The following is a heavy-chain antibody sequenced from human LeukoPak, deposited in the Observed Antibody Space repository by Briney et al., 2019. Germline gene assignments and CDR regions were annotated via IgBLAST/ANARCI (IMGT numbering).Heavy chain of an antibody. CDR1: GFTFSNYA. Sequence: QPGGSLRLSCAASGFTFSNYAMSWVRQAPGKGLDWVSAITGSGGNTYYADSVKGRITISRDNSKNTLYLQMNSLRAEDTAVYYCAKWGDYDVLTGYYVSDYWGQGALVTVSS. J-gene: IGHJ4*02. V-gene: IGHV3-23*01. D-gene: IGHD3-9*01. CDR3: AKWGDYDVLTGYYVSDY. CDR2: ITGSGGNT.